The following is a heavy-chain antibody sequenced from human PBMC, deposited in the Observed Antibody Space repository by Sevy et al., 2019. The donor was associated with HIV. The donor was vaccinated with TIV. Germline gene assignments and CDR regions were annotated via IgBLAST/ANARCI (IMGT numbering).Heavy chain of an antibody. CDR1: GFTFSSYA. D-gene: IGHD6-19*01. J-gene: IGHJ3*02. CDR3: ARDATVADNDAFDI. CDR2: ISYDGSNK. V-gene: IGHV3-30-3*01. Sequence: GGSLRLSCAASGFTFSSYAMHWVRQAPGKGLEWVAVISYDGSNKYYADSVKGRFTISRDNSKNTLYLQMNSLRAEDTAVYYCARDATVADNDAFDIWGQGTMVTVS.